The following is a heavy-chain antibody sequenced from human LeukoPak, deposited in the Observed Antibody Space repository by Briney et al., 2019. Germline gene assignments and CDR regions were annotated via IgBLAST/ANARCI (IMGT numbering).Heavy chain of an antibody. CDR2: ISGSGSST. V-gene: IGHV3-23*01. CDR1: GFTFSSYA. J-gene: IGHJ4*02. Sequence: GGPLRLSCTAYGFTFSSYAMSWVRQAPWKGLEWLSSISGSGSSTYYADSVKGRFTISRDNSKNTLYVQMNSLRAEDTAVYSCAKGLQWELPSDYWGQGTLVTVSS. CDR3: AKGLQWELPSDY. D-gene: IGHD1-26*01.